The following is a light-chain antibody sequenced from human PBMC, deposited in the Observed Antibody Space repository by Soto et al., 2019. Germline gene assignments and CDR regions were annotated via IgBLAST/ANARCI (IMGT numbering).Light chain of an antibody. V-gene: IGKV3-11*01. J-gene: IGKJ3*01. Sequence: DIVLTQSPATLSLSPGERATLSCRASQSVRGYLAWYQHKPGQPPRLLIYETYNRATGTPARFSGSGYGTDCTLTISSLEPEDFAVYYCQQRSSWPLVTFGPGTRVDIK. CDR2: ETY. CDR1: QSVRGY. CDR3: QQRSSWPLVT.